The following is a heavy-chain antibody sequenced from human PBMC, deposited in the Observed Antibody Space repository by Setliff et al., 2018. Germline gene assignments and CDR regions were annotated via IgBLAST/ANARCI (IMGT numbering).Heavy chain of an antibody. CDR1: GGSFSTYY. V-gene: IGHV4-39*01. Sequence: SETLSLTCAVYGGSFSTYYWGWIRQPPGKGLEWIGSIYYSGSTYYNPSLKSRVTISVDTSKNQFSLKLSYVTAADTALYYCTVYNTGSSKDHYWGQGTPVTVSS. J-gene: IGHJ4*02. CDR3: TVYNTGSSKDHY. D-gene: IGHD2-8*02. CDR2: IYYSGST.